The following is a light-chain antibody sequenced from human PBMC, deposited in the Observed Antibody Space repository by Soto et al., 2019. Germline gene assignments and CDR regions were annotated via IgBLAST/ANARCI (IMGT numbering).Light chain of an antibody. V-gene: IGKV1-5*01. J-gene: IGKJ1*01. CDR1: QSISNW. Sequence: DIQMAQSPSTLPASLGDRVTITFRASQSISNWLDWYQQKPGTAPKLLIYAASSLQSGVPSRLSGRGFGTDLTLTISRLEPEDFEVYYCQHSGDFRWTFGHGTKVDIK. CDR3: QHSGDFRWT. CDR2: AAS.